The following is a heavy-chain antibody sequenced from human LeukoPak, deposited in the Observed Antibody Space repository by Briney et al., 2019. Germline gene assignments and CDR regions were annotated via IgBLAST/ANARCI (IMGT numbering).Heavy chain of an antibody. CDR2: INPNSGGT. V-gene: IGHV1-2*02. D-gene: IGHD2-21*02. CDR3: AREAWGDVVVTATIRHFDY. Sequence: VASVKVSCKASGYTFAGYYMHWVRQAPGQGLEWMGWINPNSGGTNYAQKFQGRVTMTRDTSISTAYMELSRLRSDDTAVYYCAREAWGDVVVTATIRHFDYWGQGTLVTVSS. CDR1: GYTFAGYY. J-gene: IGHJ4*02.